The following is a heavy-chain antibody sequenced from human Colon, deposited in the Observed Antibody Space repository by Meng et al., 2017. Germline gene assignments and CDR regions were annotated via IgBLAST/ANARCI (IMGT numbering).Heavy chain of an antibody. D-gene: IGHD6-19*01. CDR1: GGSISSYSW. CDR2: IDLGGTP. Sequence: QLQRQDPGPGPAKTPGTLSPTWAVSGGSISSYSWWSWVRQPPGKGLEWIGQIDLGGTPYYNPSLESRVIMSLDKSKHQLSLRLTSVAAADTAVYYCARHGGWHFDYWGQGALVTVSS. V-gene: IGHV4-4*03. J-gene: IGHJ4*02. CDR3: ARHGGWHFDY.